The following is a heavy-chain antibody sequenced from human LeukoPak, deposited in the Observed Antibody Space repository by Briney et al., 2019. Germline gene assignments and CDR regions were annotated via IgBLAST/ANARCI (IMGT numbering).Heavy chain of an antibody. D-gene: IGHD3-16*01. V-gene: IGHV3-23*01. CDR2: ISGSGGST. J-gene: IGHJ4*02. CDR3: VRDQGGAVSY. Sequence: TGGSLRLSCAASGFTFSSYGMSWVRQAPGKGLEWVSAISGSGGSTYYADSVKGRFIISRDNAKNSMFLQMNSLRAEDTAVYYCVRDQGGAVSYWGQGTLVTVSS. CDR1: GFTFSSYG.